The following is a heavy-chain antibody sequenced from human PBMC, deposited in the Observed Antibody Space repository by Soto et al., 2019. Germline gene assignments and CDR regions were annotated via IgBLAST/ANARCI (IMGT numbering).Heavy chain of an antibody. V-gene: IGHV1-69*08. J-gene: IGHJ4*02. CDR1: GGTFSSYT. CDR2: IIPILGIA. CDR3: AGEPFRRVERMVRGVIVGDY. Sequence: QVQLVQSGAEVKKPGSSVKVSCKASGGTFSSYTISWVRQAPGQGLEWMGRIIPILGIANYAQKFQGRVTITADKSTRTAYLELSSLRSEDTAVYYCAGEPFRRVERMVRGVIVGDYWGQGNLVTVSS. D-gene: IGHD3-10*01.